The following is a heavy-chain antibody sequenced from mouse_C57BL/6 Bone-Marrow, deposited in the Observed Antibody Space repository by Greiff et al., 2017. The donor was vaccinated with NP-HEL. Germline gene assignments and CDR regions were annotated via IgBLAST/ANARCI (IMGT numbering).Heavy chain of an antibody. V-gene: IGHV2-6-1*01. J-gene: IGHJ3*01. CDR3: ARHDSLYDGFSWFAY. CDR1: GFSLTSYG. CDR2: IWSDGST. D-gene: IGHD2-3*01. Sequence: QVQLKESGPGLVAPSQSLSITCTVSGFSLTSYGVHWVRQPPGKGLEWLVVIWSDGSTTYNSALKSRLSINKDNSKSQVFLKMNSLHTDDTAMYYCARHDSLYDGFSWFAYWGQGTLVTVSA.